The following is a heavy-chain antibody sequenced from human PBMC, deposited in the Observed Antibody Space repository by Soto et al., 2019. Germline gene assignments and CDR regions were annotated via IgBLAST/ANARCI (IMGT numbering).Heavy chain of an antibody. Sequence: QVQLVQSGAEVKKPGASVKVSCKASGYKFTSYGISWVRQAPGQGLEWMGWISTYNGDTNYAQKLQGRVTMTTDTSTATAYMELRNLRSDDTAMYYCVRGSSSWPSNWFDPWGQGTLVTVSS. J-gene: IGHJ5*02. CDR1: GYKFTSYG. CDR2: ISTYNGDT. CDR3: VRGSSSWPSNWFDP. V-gene: IGHV1-18*01. D-gene: IGHD6-13*01.